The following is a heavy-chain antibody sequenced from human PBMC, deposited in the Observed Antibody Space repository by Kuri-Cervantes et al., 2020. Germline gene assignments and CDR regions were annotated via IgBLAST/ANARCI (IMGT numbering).Heavy chain of an antibody. CDR3: ASNSSGWYGNDAFDI. V-gene: IGHV4-59*01. J-gene: IGHJ3*02. CDR1: GGSIDTYY. CDR2: IYYISSA. D-gene: IGHD6-19*01. Sequence: SETLSLTCTVSGGSIDTYYWTWIRQSPGKGLEWIGYIYYISSANYNPSLKSRGHISVDRSKNQFSLKLSSVTAADTAVYYCASNSSGWYGNDAFDIWGQGTMVTVSS.